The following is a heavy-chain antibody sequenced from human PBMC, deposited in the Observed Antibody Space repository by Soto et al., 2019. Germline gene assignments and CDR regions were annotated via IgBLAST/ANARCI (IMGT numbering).Heavy chain of an antibody. CDR1: GFTFSSYW. CDR2: IKQDGSEK. Sequence: PGGSLRLSCAASGFTFSSYWMSWVRQAPGKGLEWVANIKQDGSEKYYVDSVKGRFTISRDNSKNTLFLQMSSLRADDTAVYYCATIRNWNYEYWGQGTLVTVSS. CDR3: ATIRNWNYEY. V-gene: IGHV3-7*03. J-gene: IGHJ4*02. D-gene: IGHD1-1*01.